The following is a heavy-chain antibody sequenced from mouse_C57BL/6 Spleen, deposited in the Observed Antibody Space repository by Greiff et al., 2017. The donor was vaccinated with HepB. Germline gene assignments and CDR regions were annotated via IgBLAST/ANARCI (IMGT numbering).Heavy chain of an antibody. CDR3: SRRNDYGRYYAMDY. CDR2: IDPSDSYT. V-gene: IGHV1-59*01. D-gene: IGHD2-4*01. J-gene: IGHJ4*01. CDR1: GYTFTSYW. Sequence: QVQLQQPGAELVRPGTSVKLSCKASGYTFTSYWMHWVKQRPGQGLEWIGVIDPSDSYTNYNQKFKGKATLTVDTSSSTAYMQLSSLTSEDSAVYYCSRRNDYGRYYAMDYWGQGTSVTVSS.